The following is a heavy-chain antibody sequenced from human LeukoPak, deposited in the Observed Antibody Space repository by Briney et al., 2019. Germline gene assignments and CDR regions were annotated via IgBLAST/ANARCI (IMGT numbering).Heavy chain of an antibody. J-gene: IGHJ4*02. V-gene: IGHV1-69*06. CDR3: AGGRTDIVVVPATLRNYYFDY. Sequence: ASVKVSCKASGCTFSSYDISWVRQAPGQGLEWMGGIMPMFGKTNYAQKFQGRVTTTADKATSTAYMELSSLRSEDTAVYYCAGGRTDIVVVPATLRNYYFDYWGQGTLVTVSS. D-gene: IGHD2-2*01. CDR1: GCTFSSYD. CDR2: IMPMFGKT.